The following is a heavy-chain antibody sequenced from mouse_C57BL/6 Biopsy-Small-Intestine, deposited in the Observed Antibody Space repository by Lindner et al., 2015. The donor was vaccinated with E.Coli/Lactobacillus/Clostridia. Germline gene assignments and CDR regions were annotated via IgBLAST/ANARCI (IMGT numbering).Heavy chain of an antibody. CDR3: AREGSNYGYFDV. CDR1: GYTFTSYG. V-gene: IGHV1-81*01. D-gene: IGHD2-5*01. Sequence: VQLQESGAELARPGASVKLSCKASGYTFTSYGISWVKQRTGQGLEWIGEIYPRSGNTYYNEKFKGKATLTADKSSSTAYMELRSLTSEDSAVYFCAREGSNYGYFDVWGTGTTVTVSS. J-gene: IGHJ1*03. CDR2: IYPRSGNT.